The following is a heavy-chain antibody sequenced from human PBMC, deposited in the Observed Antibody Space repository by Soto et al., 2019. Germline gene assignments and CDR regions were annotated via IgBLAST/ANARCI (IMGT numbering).Heavy chain of an antibody. CDR2: ISSSGRRT. CDR3: AKDQASGQGSFDS. Sequence: GGSLRLSCGGSGLTFANFGMGWVRQAPGKGLYWVSGISSSGRRTYYADSVKGRFTIPRDNSKSTLFLQMNSLRADDTAVYYCAKDQASGQGSFDSWGQGTLVTVSS. J-gene: IGHJ4*02. V-gene: IGHV3-23*01. CDR1: GLTFANFG.